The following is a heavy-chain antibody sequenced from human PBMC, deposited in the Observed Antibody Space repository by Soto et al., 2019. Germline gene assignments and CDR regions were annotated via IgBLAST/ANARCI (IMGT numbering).Heavy chain of an antibody. CDR1: GFTFSSYA. Sequence: QVQLVESGGGVVQPGRSLRLSCAASGFTFSSYAMHWVRQAPGKGLEWVAVISYAGSNKYYADSVKGRFTISRDNSKNTLYLQMNSLRAEDTAVYYCARARDYEYYSGMDVWGQGTTVTVSS. V-gene: IGHV3-30-3*01. D-gene: IGHD3-10*01. J-gene: IGHJ6*02. CDR2: ISYAGSNK. CDR3: ARARDYEYYSGMDV.